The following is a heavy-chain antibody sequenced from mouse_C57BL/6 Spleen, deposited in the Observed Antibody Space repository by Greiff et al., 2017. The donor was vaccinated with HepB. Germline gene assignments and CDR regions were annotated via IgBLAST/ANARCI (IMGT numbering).Heavy chain of an antibody. CDR3: ARAPRLDWYFDV. V-gene: IGHV1-59*01. CDR2: IDPSDSYT. J-gene: IGHJ1*03. D-gene: IGHD4-1*01. Sequence: QVQLQQPGAELVRPGTSVKLSCKASGYTFTSYWMHWVKQRPGQGLEWIGVIDPSDSYTNYNQKFKGKATLTVDTSSSPAYMQLSSLTSEDSAVYYCARAPRLDWYFDVWGTGTTVTVSS. CDR1: GYTFTSYW.